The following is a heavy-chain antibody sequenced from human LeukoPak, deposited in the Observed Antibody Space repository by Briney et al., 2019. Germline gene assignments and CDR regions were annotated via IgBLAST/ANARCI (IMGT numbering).Heavy chain of an antibody. CDR3: ARGLRYGDFDY. CDR1: GDSISSSSYY. V-gene: IGHV4-39*07. Sequence: SETLSLTCTVSGDSISSSSYYWGWIRQPPGKGLQWVGSILYNGTSYYNPSLKSRVTMSVDTSKDQFSLKLTSVTAADTAMYYCARGLRYGDFDYWGQGTLVTVSS. CDR2: ILYNGTS. J-gene: IGHJ4*02. D-gene: IGHD4-17*01.